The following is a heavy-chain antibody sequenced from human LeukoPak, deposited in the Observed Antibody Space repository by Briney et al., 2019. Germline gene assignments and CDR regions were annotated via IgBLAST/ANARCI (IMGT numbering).Heavy chain of an antibody. CDR1: GYTFTGYY. J-gene: IGHJ4*02. Sequence: ASVKVSCKASGYTFTGYYMHWVRQAPGQGLGWMGWINPNSGGTNYAQKFQGRVTMTRDTSISTAYMELSGLRSDDTAVYYCARDRITMVRGADYWGQGTLVTVSS. CDR3: ARDRITMVRGADY. D-gene: IGHD3-10*01. V-gene: IGHV1-2*02. CDR2: INPNSGGT.